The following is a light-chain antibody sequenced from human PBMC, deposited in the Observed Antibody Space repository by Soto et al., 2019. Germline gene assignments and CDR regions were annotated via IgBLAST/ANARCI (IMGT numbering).Light chain of an antibody. CDR2: DAS. CDR3: QQFSSYPLT. CDR1: QSVSSSY. J-gene: IGKJ4*01. Sequence: EVVLTQSPVTLSLSPGERATLSCRASQSVSSSYLAWYQQKPGQAPRLLIYDASSRATGIPDRFSGSGSGTEFTLTISSLQSEDFAVYYCQQFSSYPLTFGGGTKVDIK. V-gene: IGKV3-20*01.